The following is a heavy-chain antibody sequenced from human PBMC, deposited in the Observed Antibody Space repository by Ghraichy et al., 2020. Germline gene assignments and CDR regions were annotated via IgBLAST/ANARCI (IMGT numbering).Heavy chain of an antibody. V-gene: IGHV5-51*01. CDR2: IYPDDSDT. J-gene: IGHJ4*02. CDR3: ARQSDGGSSVINY. Sequence: GESMNISCTASGYNFMDYWIDWVRQTPGKGLEWVAIIYPDDSDTNYRPPFQGQVTISADKSTNTAYLQWSSLKSSDTAMYYCARQSDGGSSVINYWGRGTLVTVSS. CDR1: GYNFMDYW. D-gene: IGHD4-23*01.